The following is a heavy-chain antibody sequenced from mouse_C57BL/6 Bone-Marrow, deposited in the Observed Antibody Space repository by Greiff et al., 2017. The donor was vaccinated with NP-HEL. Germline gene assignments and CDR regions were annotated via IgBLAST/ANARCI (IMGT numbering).Heavy chain of an antibody. CDR1: GYTFTSYW. D-gene: IGHD1-2*01. Sequence: QVQLQQPGAELVMPGASVKLSCKASGYTFTSYWMHWVKQRPGQGLEWIGEIDPSDSYTNYNQKFKGKSTLTVDKSSSTAYMQLSSLTSEDSAVYYLAYGRYDAMDYWGQGTSVTVSS. V-gene: IGHV1-69*01. CDR3: AYGRYDAMDY. CDR2: IDPSDSYT. J-gene: IGHJ4*01.